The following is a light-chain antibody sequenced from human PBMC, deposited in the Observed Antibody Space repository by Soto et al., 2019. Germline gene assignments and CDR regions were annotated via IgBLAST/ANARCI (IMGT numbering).Light chain of an antibody. CDR1: GSNIGAGYG. Sequence: QSVLTQPPSVPGAPGQTVTISCTGSGSNIGAGYGVQWYQQLPGTAPRLLIYGSDDRPSGVPGRFSASVSGNSASLAITGLQTEDEAVYYCQSYDSNLSEVFGPGTKGTVL. CDR2: GSD. CDR3: QSYDSNLSEV. V-gene: IGLV1-40*01. J-gene: IGLJ1*01.